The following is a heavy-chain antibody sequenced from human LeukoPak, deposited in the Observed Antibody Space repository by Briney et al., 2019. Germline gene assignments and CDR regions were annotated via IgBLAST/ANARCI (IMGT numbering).Heavy chain of an antibody. CDR3: ARVVWDYYYMDV. V-gene: IGHV4-59*08. CDR2: IYYSGST. J-gene: IGHJ6*03. CDR1: GGSASSYY. D-gene: IGHD6-6*01. Sequence: SETLSLTCTVSGGSASSYYWSWIRQPPGKGLEWIGYIYYSGSTNHNPSLKSRVTISLDTSKNQFSLKLNSVTAADTAVYYCARVVWDYYYMDVWGKGTTVTVSS.